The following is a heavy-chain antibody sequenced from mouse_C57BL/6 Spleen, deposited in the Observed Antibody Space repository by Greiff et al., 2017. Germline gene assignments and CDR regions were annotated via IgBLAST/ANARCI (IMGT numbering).Heavy chain of an antibody. J-gene: IGHJ2*01. Sequence: VKLQESGPELVKPGASVKISCKASGYAFSSSWMNWVKQRPGQGLEWIGRIYPGDGDTNYNGKFKGKATLTADKSSSTAYMQLSSLTSEDSAVYFCAGGALRLYDLDYRGQGTTLTVSS. CDR3: AGGALRLYDLDY. V-gene: IGHV1-82*01. CDR1: GYAFSSSW. D-gene: IGHD1-2*01. CDR2: IYPGDGDT.